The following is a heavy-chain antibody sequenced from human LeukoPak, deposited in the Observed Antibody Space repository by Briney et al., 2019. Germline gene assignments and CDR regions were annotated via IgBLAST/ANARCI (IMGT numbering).Heavy chain of an antibody. V-gene: IGHV3-48*02. J-gene: IGHJ6*02. Sequence: GGSLRLSCAASGFTFSNYSVDWVRQAPGKGLEWVSYISRSSSTRYYADSVKGRFTISRDDAKNSLYLQMNSLRDEDTAVYYCARDGRHNYYAMAVWGQGTTVTVSS. CDR3: ARDGRHNYYAMAV. CDR1: GFTFSNYS. CDR2: ISRSSSTR.